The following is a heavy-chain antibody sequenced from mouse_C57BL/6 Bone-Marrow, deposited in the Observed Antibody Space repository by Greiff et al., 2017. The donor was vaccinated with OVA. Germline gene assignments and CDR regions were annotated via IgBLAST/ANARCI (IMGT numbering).Heavy chain of an antibody. CDR2: ISDGGSYT. CDR3: ARDGDS. V-gene: IGHV5-4*01. J-gene: IGHJ2*01. CDR1: GFTFSSYA. Sequence: EVQVVESGGGLVKPGGSLKLSCAASGFTFSSYAMSWVRQTPEKRLEWVATISDGGSYTYYPDNVKGRFTISRDNAKNNLYLQMSHLKSEDTAMYYCARDGDSWGQGTTLTVSS.